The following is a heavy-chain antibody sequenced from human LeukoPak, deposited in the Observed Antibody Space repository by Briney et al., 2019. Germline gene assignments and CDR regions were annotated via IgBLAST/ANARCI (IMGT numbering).Heavy chain of an antibody. CDR2: IPYDGSNK. V-gene: IGHV3-30*18. Sequence: GGSLRLSCAASGFTFSNYGMHWVRQAPGKGLEWVAAIPYDGSNKYYADSVKGRLNISRDNAKNTLYVQVNSLRAEEPAVYSCAKDGAEQWLADYLDYWGQGTLVTVSS. D-gene: IGHD6-19*01. CDR1: GFTFSNYG. J-gene: IGHJ4*02. CDR3: AKDGAEQWLADYLDY.